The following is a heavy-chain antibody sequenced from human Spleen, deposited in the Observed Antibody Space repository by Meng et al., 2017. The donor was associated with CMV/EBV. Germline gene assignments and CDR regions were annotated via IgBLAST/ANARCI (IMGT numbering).Heavy chain of an antibody. CDR3: APLTYYYDSSGYFP. CDR1: GFTFSTYW. Sequence: GGSLRLSCAASGFTFSTYWMHWVRQAPGKGLVWVSRINSDGSSTSYADSVKGRFTISRDNAKNTLYLQMNSLRAEDTAVYYCAPLTYYYDSSGYFPWGQGTLVTVSS. V-gene: IGHV3-74*01. D-gene: IGHD3-22*01. CDR2: INSDGSST. J-gene: IGHJ5*02.